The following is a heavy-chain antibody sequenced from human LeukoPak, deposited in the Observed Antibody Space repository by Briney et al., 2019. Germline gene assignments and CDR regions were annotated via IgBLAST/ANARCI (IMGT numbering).Heavy chain of an antibody. Sequence: PGGSLRLSCAASGFTFSSYWMSWVRQAPGQGLKWVANIKQDGSEKYYVDSVKGRFTISRDNAKNSLYLQMNSLRAEDTAVYYCARGTIAAAGYYYFDYWGQGTQVTVSS. D-gene: IGHD6-13*01. V-gene: IGHV3-7*04. CDR1: GFTFSSYW. CDR2: IKQDGSEK. CDR3: ARGTIAAAGYYYFDY. J-gene: IGHJ4*02.